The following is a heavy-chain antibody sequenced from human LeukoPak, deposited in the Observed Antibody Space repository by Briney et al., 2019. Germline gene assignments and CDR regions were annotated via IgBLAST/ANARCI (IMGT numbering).Heavy chain of an antibody. J-gene: IGHJ4*02. V-gene: IGHV3-30*18. D-gene: IGHD2-21*02. CDR3: ANDRCGGDCYPVDY. Sequence: PGGSLRLSCAASGFTFSSYGMHWVRQAPGKGLEWVAVISYDGSNKYYADSVKGRFTISRDNSKNTLYLQMNSLRAEDTAVYYCANDRCGGDCYPVDYWGQGTLVTVSS. CDR1: GFTFSSYG. CDR2: ISYDGSNK.